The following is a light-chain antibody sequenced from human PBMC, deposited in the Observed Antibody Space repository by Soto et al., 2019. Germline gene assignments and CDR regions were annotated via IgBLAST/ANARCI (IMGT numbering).Light chain of an antibody. CDR2: GVS. J-gene: IGLJ1*01. CDR3: ISYTGSSTSYV. Sequence: QSVLTQPASVSGSPGQSITISCSGTGSDIGSYNYVAWYQQFPGKTPKILIYGVSNRPSGVSSRFSGSKSGNTVSLTISGLQAEDEADYYCISYTGSSTSYVFGSGTKVTVL. CDR1: GSDIGSYNY. V-gene: IGLV2-14*01.